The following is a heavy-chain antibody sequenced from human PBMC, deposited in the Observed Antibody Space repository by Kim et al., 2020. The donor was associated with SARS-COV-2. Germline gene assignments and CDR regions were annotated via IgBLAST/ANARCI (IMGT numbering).Heavy chain of an antibody. Sequence: STYYADSVKGRFTISRDNSKNTLYLQMNSLRAEDTAVYYCARDAVEMTGTWGQGTLVTVSS. CDR2: ST. D-gene: IGHD3-9*01. V-gene: IGHV3-53*01. J-gene: IGHJ5*02. CDR3: ARDAVEMTGT.